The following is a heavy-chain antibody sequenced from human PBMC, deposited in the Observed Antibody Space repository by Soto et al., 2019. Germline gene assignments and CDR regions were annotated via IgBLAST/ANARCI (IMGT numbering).Heavy chain of an antibody. CDR2: ITWNSGKA. Sequence: EVRLVESGGGLVQPGRSLRLSCAASGFIFDDYAMHWVRQAPGKGLEWVSGITWNSGKAAFADSVKGRFTISRDNAKNSLYLQMNSLRPEDTALYFCAKIRRSDYQGFDYWGRGTLVTVSS. CDR1: GFIFDDYA. D-gene: IGHD4-17*01. V-gene: IGHV3-9*01. J-gene: IGHJ4*02. CDR3: AKIRRSDYQGFDY.